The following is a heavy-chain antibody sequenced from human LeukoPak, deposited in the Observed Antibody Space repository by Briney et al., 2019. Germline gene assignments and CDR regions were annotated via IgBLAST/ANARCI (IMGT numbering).Heavy chain of an antibody. CDR1: GFTFSSYW. D-gene: IGHD1-1*01. CDR3: VRDGRNWL. J-gene: IGHJ4*02. Sequence: GGSLRLSRAASGFTFSSYWMHWVRLGPGNGPVWVSRINGDGSYTNYADSVKGRFTISRDNAKNTLFLQMNSLRAEDTAMYFCVRDGRNWLWGQGTLVTVSS. V-gene: IGHV3-74*01. CDR2: INGDGSYT.